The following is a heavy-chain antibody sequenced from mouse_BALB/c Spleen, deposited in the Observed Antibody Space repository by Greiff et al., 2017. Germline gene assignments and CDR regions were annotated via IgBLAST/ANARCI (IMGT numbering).Heavy chain of an antibody. Sequence: VQLQQSGAELARPGASVKLSCKASGYTFTSYWMQWVKQRPGQGLEWIGAIYPGDGDTRYTQKFKGKATLTADKSSSTAYMQLSSLASEDSAVYYCARALGLDYWGQGTTLTVSS. CDR1: GYTFTSYW. J-gene: IGHJ2*01. CDR3: ARALGLDY. CDR2: IYPGDGDT. D-gene: IGHD4-1*01. V-gene: IGHV1-87*01.